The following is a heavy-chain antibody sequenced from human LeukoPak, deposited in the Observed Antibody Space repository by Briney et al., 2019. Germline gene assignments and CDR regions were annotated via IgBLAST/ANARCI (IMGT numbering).Heavy chain of an antibody. Sequence: GGSLRLSCAASGFTFTTYWMHWVRQAPGKGLEWVSSISSSSSYIYYADSVKGRFTISRDNAKNSLYLQMNSLRAEDTAVYYCARAYGPPDVWGQGTTVTVSS. CDR1: GFTFTTYW. D-gene: IGHD3-16*01. CDR2: ISSSSSYI. CDR3: ARAYGPPDV. J-gene: IGHJ6*02. V-gene: IGHV3-21*01.